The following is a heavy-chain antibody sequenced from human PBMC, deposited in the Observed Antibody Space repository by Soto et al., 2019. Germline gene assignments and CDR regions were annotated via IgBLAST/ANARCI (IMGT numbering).Heavy chain of an antibody. J-gene: IGHJ6*02. CDR3: ARARGNYYYYGLDV. CDR1: GVSINSGDYY. CDR2: IYSSGST. V-gene: IGHV4-30-4*01. Sequence: SETLSLTCTVSGVSINSGDYYWTWLRQPPGKGLEWIGYIYSSGSTYYNPSLKSRVSVSGDTPKNQFALKLNSVTAADTAVYYCARARGNYYYYGLDVWGQGTTVTVSS.